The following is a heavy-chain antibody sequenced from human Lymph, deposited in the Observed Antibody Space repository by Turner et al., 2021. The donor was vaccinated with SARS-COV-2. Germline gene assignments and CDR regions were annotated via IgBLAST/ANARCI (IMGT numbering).Heavy chain of an antibody. CDR3: ARMAAPGMGGGVHYYYYAMDV. Sequence: QVQLVQSGAEVKKPGSSVKVSCKASGGTFSSSAISWVRQAPGQGLEGMGGIIPLLAIANYAQKFQGRVTITADKSTSTAYMELSSLRSEDTAVDFCARMAAPGMGGGVHYYYYAMDVWGQGTTVTVSS. D-gene: IGHD6-13*01. CDR2: IIPLLAIA. J-gene: IGHJ6*02. CDR1: GGTFSSSA. V-gene: IGHV1-69*10.